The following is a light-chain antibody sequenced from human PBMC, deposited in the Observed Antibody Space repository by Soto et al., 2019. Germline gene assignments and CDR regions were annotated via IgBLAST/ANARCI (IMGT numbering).Light chain of an antibody. CDR3: QQYCSSPPVT. J-gene: IGKJ4*01. Sequence: EIVLTQSPGTLSLSPGERATLSCRASQSVSSSYLAWYQQKPGQAPRLLIYCASSRATGIPDRFSGSGSGTDFTLTISSLDPEDCAVYYCQQYCSSPPVTFGGGTKVEIK. V-gene: IGKV3-20*01. CDR2: CAS. CDR1: QSVSSSY.